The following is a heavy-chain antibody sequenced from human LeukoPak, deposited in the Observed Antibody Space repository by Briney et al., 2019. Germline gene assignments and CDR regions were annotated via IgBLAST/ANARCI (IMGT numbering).Heavy chain of an antibody. CDR3: AEATTPFDAFDM. Sequence: SETLSLTCTVSVGSISSYYWSWIRQPPGKGLEGVGYIHYSGSTNYNPSLKSRVTISVDTSKNQFSLKLSSVTAADTAVYYCAEATTPFDAFDMWGQGTMVTVSS. J-gene: IGHJ3*02. CDR1: VGSISSYY. D-gene: IGHD1-14*01. CDR2: IHYSGST. V-gene: IGHV4-59*01.